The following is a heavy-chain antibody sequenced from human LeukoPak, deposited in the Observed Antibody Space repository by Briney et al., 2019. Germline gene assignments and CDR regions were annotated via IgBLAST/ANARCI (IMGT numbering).Heavy chain of an antibody. V-gene: IGHV3-23*01. Sequence: GGSLRLSCAASGFTFSSYAMSWVRQAPGKGLEWVSAIIGSGGSTYYADSVKGRFTISRDNSKNTLYLQMNSLRAEDTAVYYCAKHVGPVVGPYYFDNWGQGTLVTVSS. CDR1: GFTFSSYA. CDR3: AKHVGPVVGPYYFDN. D-gene: IGHD6-19*01. J-gene: IGHJ4*02. CDR2: IIGSGGST.